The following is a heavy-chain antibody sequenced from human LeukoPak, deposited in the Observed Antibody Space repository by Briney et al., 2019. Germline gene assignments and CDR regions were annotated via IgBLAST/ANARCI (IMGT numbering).Heavy chain of an antibody. V-gene: IGHV3-23*01. CDR2: ISGSGGST. CDR1: GFTFSSYA. J-gene: IGHJ6*03. Sequence: GVSLRLSCAASGFTFSSYAMSWVRQAPGKGLEWVSAISGSGGSTYYADSVKGRFTISRDNSKSTVYLQMNSLTAEDTAVYYCAKNRGRYYHSYYMDVWGKGTTVIVSS. CDR3: AKNRGRYYHSYYMDV. D-gene: IGHD1-14*01.